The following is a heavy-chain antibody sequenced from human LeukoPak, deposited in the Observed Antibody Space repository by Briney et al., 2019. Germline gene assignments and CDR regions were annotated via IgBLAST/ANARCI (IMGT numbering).Heavy chain of an antibody. V-gene: IGHV4-59*01. Sequence: PSETLSLTCTVSGVSISNYYWSWIRQPPGKGLEWIGYYYYSGNTNYNPSLKSRVTISVDTSKNQFSLKLSSVTAADTAVYYCARFSVVAANYYYYGMDVWGQGTTVTVSS. J-gene: IGHJ6*02. D-gene: IGHD2-15*01. CDR2: YYYSGNT. CDR1: GVSISNYY. CDR3: ARFSVVAANYYYYGMDV.